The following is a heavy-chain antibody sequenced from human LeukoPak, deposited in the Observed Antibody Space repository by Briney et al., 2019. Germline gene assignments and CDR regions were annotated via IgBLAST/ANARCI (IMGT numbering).Heavy chain of an antibody. Sequence: PSETLSLTCAVHGGSFSGYYWSWLRQPPGKGLEWIGEINHSGSTNYNPSLKSRVTISVDTSKNQFSLKLSSVTAADTAVYYCAKYCSSTSCYPPGSFDYWGQGTLVTVSS. CDR3: AKYCSSTSCYPPGSFDY. V-gene: IGHV4-34*01. D-gene: IGHD2-2*01. CDR1: GGSFSGYY. J-gene: IGHJ4*02. CDR2: INHSGST.